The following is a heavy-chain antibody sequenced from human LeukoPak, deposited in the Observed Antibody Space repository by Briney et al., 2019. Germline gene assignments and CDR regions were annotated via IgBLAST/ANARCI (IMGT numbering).Heavy chain of an antibody. Sequence: PGGSLRLSCAASGFTFSSYAMSWVRQAPGKGLEWVSASTGSGGTTYYADSVMGRFTISRDNSKNTLYLQMNSLRAEDTAVYYCAKLQSDGLRTYHGMDVWGQGTTVTVSS. CDR2: STGSGGTT. CDR3: AKLQSDGLRTYHGMDV. D-gene: IGHD4-17*01. V-gene: IGHV3-23*01. CDR1: GFTFSSYA. J-gene: IGHJ6*02.